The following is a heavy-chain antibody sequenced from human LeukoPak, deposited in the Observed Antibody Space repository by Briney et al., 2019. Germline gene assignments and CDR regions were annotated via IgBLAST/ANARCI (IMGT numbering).Heavy chain of an antibody. V-gene: IGHV1-18*01. D-gene: IGHD6-13*01. J-gene: IGHJ4*02. CDR3: ARSPYSSSWYGYYFDY. CDR2: ISAYNGNT. Sequence: GASVKVPCKASGGTFTSYGISWVRQAPGQGLEWMGWISAYNGNTNYAQKLQGRVTMTTDTSTSTAYMELRSLRSDDTAVYYCARSPYSSSWYGYYFDYWGQGTLVTVSS. CDR1: GGTFTSYG.